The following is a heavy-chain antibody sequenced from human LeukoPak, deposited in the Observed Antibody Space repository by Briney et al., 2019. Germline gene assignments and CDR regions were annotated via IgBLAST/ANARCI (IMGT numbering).Heavy chain of an antibody. CDR1: GFTFSSYW. V-gene: IGHV3-7*01. Sequence: GGSLRLSCAASGFTFSSYWMSWVRQAPGEGLEWVANIKQDGSEKYYVDSVKGRFTISRDNAKNSLYLQMNSLRAEDTAVYYCAREVILNSIAAAGGGDWGQGTLVTVSS. CDR2: IKQDGSEK. CDR3: AREVILNSIAAAGGGD. D-gene: IGHD6-13*01. J-gene: IGHJ4*02.